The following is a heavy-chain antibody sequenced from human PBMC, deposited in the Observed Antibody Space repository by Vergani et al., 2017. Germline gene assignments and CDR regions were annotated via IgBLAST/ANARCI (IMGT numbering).Heavy chain of an antibody. CDR2: IYHSGGA. D-gene: IGHD3-9*01. CDR1: GGSITSSSYY. Sequence: QVRLQESGPGLVKPSETLSLTCTVSGGSITSSSYYWGWIRQPPGKGLEWIGNIYHSGGAYYNPSLKGRVTISVDTSKNQFSLEVTSVTAADTAIYFCVRTESFILRYFRWALWGQGTLVTVSS. CDR3: VRTESFILRYFRWAL. V-gene: IGHV4-39*01. J-gene: IGHJ4*02.